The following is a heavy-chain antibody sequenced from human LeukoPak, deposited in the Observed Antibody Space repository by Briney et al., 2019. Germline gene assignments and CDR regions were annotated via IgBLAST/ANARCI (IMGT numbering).Heavy chain of an antibody. CDR2: ISYDGSDK. J-gene: IGHJ6*03. V-gene: IGHV3-30*04. CDR3: TRNPRTGYSGYMDV. D-gene: IGHD2-15*01. CDR1: GFTFSTYP. Sequence: PGGSLRLSCAASGFTFSTYPMHWVRQAPGKGLEWVAGISYDGSDKYYAASVKGRFTISRDNSKNTLYLQMNSLKTEDTVVYYCTRNPRTGYSGYMDVWGKGTTVTISS.